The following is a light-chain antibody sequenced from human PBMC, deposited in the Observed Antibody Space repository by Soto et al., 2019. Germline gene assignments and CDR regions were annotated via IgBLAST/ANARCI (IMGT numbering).Light chain of an antibody. Sequence: EIQLTQSPSFLSSSPGERVTISCRASQGVSSYLAWYQQKPGQAPRLLIYAASTRETGVPDRFSGSGSGTDFTLTISRLEPEDFAVYYCQQYGSSPQTFGRGTKVDIK. CDR2: AAS. V-gene: IGKV3-20*01. J-gene: IGKJ1*01. CDR1: QGVSSY. CDR3: QQYGSSPQT.